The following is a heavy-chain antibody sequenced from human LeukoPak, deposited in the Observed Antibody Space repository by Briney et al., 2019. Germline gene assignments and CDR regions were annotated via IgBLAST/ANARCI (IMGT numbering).Heavy chain of an antibody. V-gene: IGHV3-30-3*01. J-gene: IGHJ4*02. CDR1: GFTFSSYA. CDR3: ARDSNSYGYYSY. Sequence: PGGSLRLSCAASGFTFSSYAMHWVRQAPGKGLEWVAVISYDGSNKYYADSVKGRFTISRDNSKNTLYLQMNSLRAEDTAVYYCARDSNSYGYYSYWGQGTLVTVSS. D-gene: IGHD5-18*01. CDR2: ISYDGSNK.